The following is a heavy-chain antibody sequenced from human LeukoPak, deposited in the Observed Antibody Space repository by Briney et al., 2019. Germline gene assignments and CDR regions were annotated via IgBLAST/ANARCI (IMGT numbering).Heavy chain of an antibody. V-gene: IGHV3-30*03. J-gene: IGHJ4*02. CDR3: ARNKKGDRYTYGHDS. CDR2: ISYDGGDM. CDR1: RFSFSKYA. Sequence: PGGSLRLSCAASRFSFSKYAIHWVRQAPGKGLEWVAVISYDGGDMYYADSVKGRFTISRDNSKNTLYLQMNSLRAEDTAVYYCARNKKGDRYTYGHDSWGQGTLVTVSS. D-gene: IGHD5-18*01.